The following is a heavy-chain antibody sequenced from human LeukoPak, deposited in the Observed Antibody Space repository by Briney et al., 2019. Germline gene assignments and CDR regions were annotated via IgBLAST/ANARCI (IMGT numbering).Heavy chain of an antibody. D-gene: IGHD3-3*01. CDR1: GGTVSSYA. Sequence: GASVKVSCTASGGTVSSYAISWGLQAPGQGLEWMGGIITIFGTANYAQTFQGRVTITADESTSTPYMELSSLRSEDTAVYCCAITPPYDFWSGYYFHYMDVWGKGTTVTVSS. J-gene: IGHJ6*03. CDR3: AITPPYDFWSGYYFHYMDV. V-gene: IGHV1-69*13. CDR2: IITIFGTA.